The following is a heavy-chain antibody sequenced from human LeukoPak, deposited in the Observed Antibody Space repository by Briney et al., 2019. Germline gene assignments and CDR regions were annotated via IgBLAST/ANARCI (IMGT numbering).Heavy chain of an antibody. J-gene: IGHJ3*02. CDR1: GYSISSGYY. Sequence: SETLSLTCAVSGYSISSGYYWGWIRPPPGKGLEWIGSIYHSGSTYYNPSLKSRVTISVDTSKNQFSLKLSSVTAADTAVYYCATYYDSSGYLLGYDAFDIWGQGTMVTVSS. CDR2: IYHSGST. CDR3: ATYYDSSGYLLGYDAFDI. V-gene: IGHV4-38-2*01. D-gene: IGHD3-22*01.